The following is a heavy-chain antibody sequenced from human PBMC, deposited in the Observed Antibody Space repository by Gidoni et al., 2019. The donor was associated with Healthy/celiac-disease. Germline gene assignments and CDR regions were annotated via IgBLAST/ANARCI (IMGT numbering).Heavy chain of an antibody. CDR1: GLTLDDYA. Sequence: EVQREECGGGLVQPGRPLRLCWAASGLTLDDYALHWVRQAPGKGLEWVSGISCNSGSIGYADSVQGRFTISRDNAKNSLYLQMTSLRAEDTALYYCAKDIGRWLQYYFDYWGQGTLVTVSS. D-gene: IGHD5-12*01. CDR3: AKDIGRWLQYYFDY. CDR2: ISCNSGSI. J-gene: IGHJ4*02. V-gene: IGHV3-9*01.